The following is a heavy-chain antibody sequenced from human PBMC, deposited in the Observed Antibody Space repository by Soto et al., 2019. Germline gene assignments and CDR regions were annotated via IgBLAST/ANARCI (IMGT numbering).Heavy chain of an antibody. Sequence: GASVKVSCKASGGTFSSYAISWVRQAPGQGLEWMGGIIPIFGTANYAQKFQGRVTITADESTSTAYMELSSLRSEDTAVYYCAREGDGYNRYFDYWGQGTLVTVSS. J-gene: IGHJ4*02. CDR2: IIPIFGTA. CDR3: AREGDGYNRYFDY. D-gene: IGHD5-12*01. V-gene: IGHV1-69*13. CDR1: GGTFSSYA.